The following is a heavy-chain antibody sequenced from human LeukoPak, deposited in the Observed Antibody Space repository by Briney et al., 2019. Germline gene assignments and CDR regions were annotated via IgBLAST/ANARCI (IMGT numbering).Heavy chain of an antibody. CDR2: IIPIFGTA. CDR1: GYTFTSYG. CDR3: ASSYPVPWDAFDI. V-gene: IGHV1-2*04. D-gene: IGHD3-10*01. J-gene: IGHJ3*02. Sequence: VASVKVSCKASGYTFTSYGISWVRQAPGQGLEWMGGIIPIFGTANYAQKFQGWVTMTRDTSISTAYMELSRLRSDDTAVYYCASSYPVPWDAFDIWGQGTMVTVSS.